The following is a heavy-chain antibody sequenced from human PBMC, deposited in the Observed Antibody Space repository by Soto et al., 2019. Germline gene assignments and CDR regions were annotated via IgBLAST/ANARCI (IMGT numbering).Heavy chain of an antibody. V-gene: IGHV3-23*01. D-gene: IGHD1-1*01. CDR3: TRDSTPRSGTGTFDP. CDR2: ISASGGGS. Sequence: EVQLLESGGGLVQPGGSLRLSCAVSGFTFSTYAMNWVHQTPGKGLEWVSTISASGGGSYYADSVKGRFTISRDNAKSTLYLQMNSLRAEDTALYYCTRDSTPRSGTGTFDPWGQGTLVTVSS. CDR1: GFTFSTYA. J-gene: IGHJ5*02.